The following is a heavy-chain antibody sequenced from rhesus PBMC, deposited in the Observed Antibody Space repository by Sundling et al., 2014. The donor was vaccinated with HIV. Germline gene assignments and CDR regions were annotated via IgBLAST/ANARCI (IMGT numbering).Heavy chain of an antibody. V-gene: IGHV4S9*01. CDR2: IYGESAST. CDR1: GGSISDYYY. Sequence: QVQLQESGPGLVKPSETLSLTCAVSGGSISDYYYWNWIRQSPGKGLEWVGSIYGESASTNYNPSLKSRVAISKDTSRNQFFLNLSSVTASDTAVYYCARGRRYYSGDYFFDYWGQGVLVTVSS. D-gene: IGHD3-28*01. CDR3: ARGRRYYSGDYFFDY. J-gene: IGHJ4*01.